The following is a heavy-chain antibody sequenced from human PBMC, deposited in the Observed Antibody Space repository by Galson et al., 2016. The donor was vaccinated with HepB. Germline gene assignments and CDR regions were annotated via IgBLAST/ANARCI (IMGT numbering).Heavy chain of an antibody. J-gene: IGHJ6*02. CDR2: FDPEDGET. Sequence: SVKVSCKVSGYTLTELSMHWVRQAPGKGLEWMGGFDPEDGETIYAQKFQGRVTMTEDTSTDTAYMELSSLRSEDTAVYYCATAQRGLKCSSTSCYFLYGMDVWGQGTTVTVSS. CDR3: ATAQRGLKCSSTSCYFLYGMDV. CDR1: GYTLTELS. D-gene: IGHD2-2*01. V-gene: IGHV1-24*01.